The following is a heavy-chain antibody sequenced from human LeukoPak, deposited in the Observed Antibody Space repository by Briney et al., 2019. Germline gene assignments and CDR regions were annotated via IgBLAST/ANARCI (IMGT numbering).Heavy chain of an antibody. CDR1: GFTFDDYA. Sequence: GKTLRLSCAASGFTFDDYAMHWVRQAPGKGLEWVSLISGDGGSTYYADSVKGRFTISRDNSKNSLYLQMNSLRTEDTALYYCAKEGDYYDSSRALDYWGQGTLVTVSS. D-gene: IGHD3-22*01. CDR2: ISGDGGST. V-gene: IGHV3-43*02. J-gene: IGHJ4*02. CDR3: AKEGDYYDSSRALDY.